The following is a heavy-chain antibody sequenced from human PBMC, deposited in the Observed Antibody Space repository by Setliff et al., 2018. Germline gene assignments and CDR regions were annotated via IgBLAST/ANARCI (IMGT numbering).Heavy chain of an antibody. CDR1: GYIFNTFG. Sequence: ASVKVSCKASGYIFNTFGISWVRRAPGQGLEWIGWISPYNGDTKYAQKLKDRGTMTTDTSTSTAFLEVRSLGSDDTAVYYCARSPPNRGVGQGHHMDVWGKGTTVTVSS. J-gene: IGHJ6*03. CDR3: ARSPPNRGVGQGHHMDV. V-gene: IGHV1-18*01. CDR2: ISPYNGDT. D-gene: IGHD1-26*01.